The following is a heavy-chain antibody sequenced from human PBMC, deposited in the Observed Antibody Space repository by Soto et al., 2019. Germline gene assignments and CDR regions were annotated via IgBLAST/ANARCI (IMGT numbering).Heavy chain of an antibody. D-gene: IGHD3-3*01. CDR3: TTSPPFRITIFGVIPQPFDP. CDR1: GFTFSNAW. Sequence: GGSLRLSCAASGFTFSNAWMSWVRQAPGKGLEWVGRIKSKTDGGTTDYAAPVKGRFTISRDDSKNTLYLQMNSLKTEDTAVYYCTTSPPFRITIFGVIPQPFDPWGQGTLVTVSS. J-gene: IGHJ5*02. V-gene: IGHV3-15*01. CDR2: IKSKTDGGTT.